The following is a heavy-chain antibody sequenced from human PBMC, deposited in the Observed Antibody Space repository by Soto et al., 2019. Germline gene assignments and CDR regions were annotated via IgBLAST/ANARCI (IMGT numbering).Heavy chain of an antibody. D-gene: IGHD6-19*01. Sequence: ATGLTRGNPTQTLTPTCTFTGFSLSTGGVGVGWIRQPPGKAVEWLALIYWDDDKRYSPSLKSRLTITKDTSKNQVVLTMTNMDPVDTATYYCAHRLYSSAWPWDSGVFDYWGQGTLVTVSS. CDR2: IYWDDDK. V-gene: IGHV2-5*02. CDR3: AHRLYSSAWPWDSGVFDY. J-gene: IGHJ4*02. CDR1: GFSLSTGGVG.